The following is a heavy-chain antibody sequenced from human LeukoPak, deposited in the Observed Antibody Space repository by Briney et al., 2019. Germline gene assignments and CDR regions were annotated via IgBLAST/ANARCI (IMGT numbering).Heavy chain of an antibody. J-gene: IGHJ4*02. V-gene: IGHV3-74*03. D-gene: IGHD3-16*01. Sequence: GGSLRLSCEASGFNLRNYWMHWVRQAPGQRPVWVSRINSDGGSTTYADSVKGRFTISRNNAKNTLYLDMNSLRAEDTAVYYWERGGGVTMFGGVLRYWARGALVPVSS. CDR3: ERGGGVTMFGGVLRY. CDR2: INSDGGST. CDR1: GFNLRNYW.